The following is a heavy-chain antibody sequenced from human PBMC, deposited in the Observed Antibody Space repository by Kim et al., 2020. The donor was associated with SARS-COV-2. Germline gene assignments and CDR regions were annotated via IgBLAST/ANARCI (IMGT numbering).Heavy chain of an antibody. CDR2: IRSNAYGGSP. Sequence: GGSLRLSCTASGFTFGDYAMSWFRQAPGKGLEWVGFIRSNAYGGSPAYAASVKGNFTSSRDDYKIIAYMQMDSLKTEDTAVYYCTRDHRYDFWSGYYDYWGQGTLVTVSS. CDR3: TRDHRYDFWSGYYDY. J-gene: IGHJ4*02. V-gene: IGHV3-49*03. CDR1: GFTFGDYA. D-gene: IGHD3-3*01.